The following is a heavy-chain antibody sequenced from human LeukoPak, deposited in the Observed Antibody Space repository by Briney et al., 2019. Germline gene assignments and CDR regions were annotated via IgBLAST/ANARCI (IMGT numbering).Heavy chain of an antibody. Sequence: TGGSLRLSCAASGFNFSSYAMHWVRQAPGKGLEWVAVISYDGSNKYYADSVKGRFTISRDNSKNTLYLQMNSLRAEDTAVYYCARDKERGGNYYGMDVWGQGTTVTVSS. CDR3: ARDKERGGNYYGMDV. CDR1: GFNFSSYA. CDR2: ISYDGSNK. V-gene: IGHV3-30-3*01. J-gene: IGHJ6*02.